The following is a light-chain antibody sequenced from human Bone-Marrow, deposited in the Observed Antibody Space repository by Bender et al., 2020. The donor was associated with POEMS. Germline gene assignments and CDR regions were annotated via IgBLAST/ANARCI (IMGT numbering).Light chain of an antibody. CDR1: TSNIGTNI. J-gene: IGLJ3*02. V-gene: IGLV1-44*01. CDR2: SVN. CDR3: AAWDDSLSGPV. Sequence: QSVLTQPPSASGTPGQSVTISCSGSTSNIGTNIVNWYQQFPGTAPKLVVYSVNQRPSGVPNRFSGSKSGTSASLAITGLQSGDEAEYYCAAWDDSLSGPVFGGGTKLTVL.